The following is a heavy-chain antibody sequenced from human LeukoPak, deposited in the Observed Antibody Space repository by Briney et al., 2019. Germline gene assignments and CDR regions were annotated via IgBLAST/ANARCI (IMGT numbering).Heavy chain of an antibody. CDR3: ARGQKYRYGYTVTELGSGYFDY. CDR2: IYYSGRT. J-gene: IGHJ4*02. V-gene: IGHV4-59*12. CDR1: GGSISNYY. Sequence: SETLSLTCTVSGGSISNYYWSWIRQPPGKGLEWIGYIYYSGRTRYNPSPKSPVTISVDTSKNQFSLRLSSVAAADTAVYFCARGQKYRYGYTVTELGSGYFDYWGQGTLVTVSS. D-gene: IGHD5-18*01.